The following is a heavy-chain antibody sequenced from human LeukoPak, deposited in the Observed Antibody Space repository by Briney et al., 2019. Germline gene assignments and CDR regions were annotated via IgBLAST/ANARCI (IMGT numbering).Heavy chain of an antibody. CDR1: GFTLSSYD. Sequence: GGSLRLSCAASGFTLSSYDMHWVRQAPGRGVEYGRDISRKGGSTYYANSVKGRYTIHGDNQKNTVYVKIGSVRAEDMAVYYCAKSGRIVGVSPTFWGQGTLVTVSS. CDR2: ISRKGGST. CDR3: AKSGRIVGVSPTF. D-gene: IGHD1-26*01. J-gene: IGHJ4*02. V-gene: IGHV3-64*01.